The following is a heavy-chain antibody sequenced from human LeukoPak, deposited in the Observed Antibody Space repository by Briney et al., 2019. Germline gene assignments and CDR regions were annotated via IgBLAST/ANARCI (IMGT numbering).Heavy chain of an antibody. CDR2: IYYSGST. CDR1: GGSIRSSY. D-gene: IGHD5-24*01. Sequence: PSETLSLTCTVSGGSIRSSYWAWIRQPPGKGLEWIGYIYYSGSTNYNPSLKSRVTISVDTSKNQFSLKLSSVTAADTAVYYCARRGPRERGRGRGRDGYNPAYYYYGMDVWGQGTTVTVSS. CDR3: ARRGPRERGRGRGRDGYNPAYYYYGMDV. J-gene: IGHJ6*02. V-gene: IGHV4-59*08.